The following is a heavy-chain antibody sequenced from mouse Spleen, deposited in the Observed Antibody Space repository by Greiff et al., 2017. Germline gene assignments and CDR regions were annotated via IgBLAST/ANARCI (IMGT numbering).Heavy chain of an antibody. CDR1: GYAFSSSW. V-gene: IGHV1-82*01. Sequence: QVQLQQSGPELVKPGASVKISCKASGYAFSSSWMNWVKQRPGKGLEWIGRIYPGDGDTNYNGKFKGKATLTADKSSSTAYMQLNSLTSEDSAVYFCARTHGSRGFAYWGQGTLVTVSA. J-gene: IGHJ3*01. CDR2: IYPGDGDT. D-gene: IGHD1-1*01. CDR3: ARTHGSRGFAY.